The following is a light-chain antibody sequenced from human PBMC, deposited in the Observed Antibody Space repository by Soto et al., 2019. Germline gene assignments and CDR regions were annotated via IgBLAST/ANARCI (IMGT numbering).Light chain of an antibody. Sequence: EIVMTQSPATLSVSPGERATLSCRASQSVSSNLAWYQQKPGQAPRLLIYGASTRATGIPARFSGSGSGTEFTLTISSLQSEDFVLYYCQKYNNLYTFGQGTKLEIK. V-gene: IGKV3-15*01. J-gene: IGKJ2*01. CDR2: GAS. CDR1: QSVSSN. CDR3: QKYNNLYT.